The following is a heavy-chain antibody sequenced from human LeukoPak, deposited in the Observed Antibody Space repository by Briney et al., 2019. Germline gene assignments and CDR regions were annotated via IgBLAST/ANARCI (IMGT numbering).Heavy chain of an antibody. V-gene: IGHV3-21*04. CDR3: AKGLGYCSGGSCRLVGAFDI. CDR1: GFTFSSYS. J-gene: IGHJ3*02. Sequence: GGSLRLSCAASGFTFSSYSMNWVRQAPGKGLEWVSSISSSSSYIYYADSVKGRFTISRDNAKNSLYLQMNSLRAEDTALYYCAKGLGYCSGGSCRLVGAFDIWGQGTMVTVSS. D-gene: IGHD2-15*01. CDR2: ISSSSSYI.